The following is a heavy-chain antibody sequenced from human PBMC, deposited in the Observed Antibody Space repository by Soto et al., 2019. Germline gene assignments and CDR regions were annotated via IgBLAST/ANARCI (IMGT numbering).Heavy chain of an antibody. D-gene: IGHD2-15*01. CDR1: GFTFSSYG. CDR2: IWYDGSNK. V-gene: IGHV3-33*01. J-gene: IGHJ4*02. Sequence: GGSLRLSCAASGFTFSSYGMHWVRQAPGKGLEWVAVIWYDGSNKYYADSVKGRFTISRDNSKNTLYLQMNSLRAEDTAVYYCARTLYCDGGNCYSTPFDYWGRGTLVTVSS. CDR3: ARTLYCDGGNCYSTPFDY.